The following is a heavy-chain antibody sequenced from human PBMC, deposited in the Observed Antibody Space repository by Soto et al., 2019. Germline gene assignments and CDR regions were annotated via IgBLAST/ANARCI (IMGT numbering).Heavy chain of an antibody. J-gene: IGHJ4*02. CDR3: ARDKITGILDY. CDR2: ISYDGSNK. D-gene: IGHD1-20*01. V-gene: IGHV3-30-3*01. CDR1: GFTFSSYA. Sequence: GGSLRLSCAASGFTFSSYAMHWVRQAPGKGLEWVAVISYDGSNKYYADSVKGRFTISRDNSKNTLYLLMNSLRSEDTAVYYCARDKITGILDYWGQGTLVTVSS.